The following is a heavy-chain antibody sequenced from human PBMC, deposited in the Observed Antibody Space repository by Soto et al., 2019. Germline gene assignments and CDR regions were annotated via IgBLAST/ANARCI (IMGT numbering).Heavy chain of an antibody. CDR1: GYTLTKLS. D-gene: IGHD5-12*01. V-gene: IGHV1-24*01. CDR3: TTVAYRGYDLYMDGFDP. J-gene: IGHJ5*02. Sequence: QVLLVQSGAEVKKPGASVKVSCKVSGYTLTKLSMHWVRQAPGKGLEWMGGFDAGKGETIYAQNFQGRLTMTEDTFIDTAYMELGSLRSDDTAVYYCTTVAYRGYDLYMDGFDPWGQGTLVTVSS. CDR2: FDAGKGET.